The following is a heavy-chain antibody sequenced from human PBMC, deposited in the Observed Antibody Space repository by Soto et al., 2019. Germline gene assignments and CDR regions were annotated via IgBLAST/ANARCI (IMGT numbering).Heavy chain of an antibody. CDR3: ARAPSTWAWFAVYV. D-gene: IGHD3-22*01. V-gene: IGHV4-59*01. CDR1: GSSISSYY. CDR2: VYYSGNT. J-gene: IGHJ3*01. Sequence: QVQLQESGPGLVKPSETLSLTCTVSGSSISSYYWSWIRQSPGKGLEWIGCVYYSGNTDYNPSVGSRVTISRDSSNRQFSRRLSPVTAADTAVYYCARAPSTWAWFAVYVWGQGTRVTVSS.